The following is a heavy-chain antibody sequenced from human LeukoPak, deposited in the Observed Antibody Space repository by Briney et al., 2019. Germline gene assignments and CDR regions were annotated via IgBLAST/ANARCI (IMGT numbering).Heavy chain of an antibody. CDR2: INPNSGGT. CDR3: ARAGYYDSSGYTHPHDAFDI. V-gene: IGHV1-2*02. Sequence: ASVKVSCKASGYTFTGYYMHWVRQAPGQGLEWMGWINPNSGGTNYAQKFQGRVTMTRDTSISAAYMELSRLRSDDTAVYYCARAGYYDSSGYTHPHDAFDIWGQGTMVTVSS. D-gene: IGHD3-22*01. CDR1: GYTFTGYY. J-gene: IGHJ3*02.